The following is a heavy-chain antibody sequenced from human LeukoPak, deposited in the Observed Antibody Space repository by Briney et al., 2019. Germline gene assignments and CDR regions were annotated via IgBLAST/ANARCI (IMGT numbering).Heavy chain of an antibody. V-gene: IGHV4-31*03. D-gene: IGHD5-18*01. CDR1: GGSISSGDYY. CDR3: AKTNGYARADY. Sequence: SETLSLTCTVSGGSISSGDYYWSWIRQHPGKGLEWIGYIYYSGSTYYNPSLKSRIDISIDTSRNQFSLRLTSATAVDTAVYYCAKTNGYARADYWGQGTLVTVSS. CDR2: IYYSGST. J-gene: IGHJ4*02.